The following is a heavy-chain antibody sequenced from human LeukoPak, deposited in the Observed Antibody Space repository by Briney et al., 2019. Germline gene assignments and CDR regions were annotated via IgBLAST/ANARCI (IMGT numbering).Heavy chain of an antibody. D-gene: IGHD6-6*01. CDR2: ISGNGGST. J-gene: IGHJ6*03. CDR1: GFIFSNYA. V-gene: IGHV3-23*01. Sequence: GGSLRLSCAASGFIFSNYAMSWVRQAPGKGLEWVSGISGNGGSTSYADSVKGRFTISRDNSKNTLYVQMNSLRAGDTAVYYCAKLVTGRPSGYMDVWGKGTTVTVSS. CDR3: AKLVTGRPSGYMDV.